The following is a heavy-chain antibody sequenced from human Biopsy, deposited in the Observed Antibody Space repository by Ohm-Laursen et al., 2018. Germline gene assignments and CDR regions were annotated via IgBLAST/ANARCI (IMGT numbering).Heavy chain of an antibody. CDR2: VYYSGST. J-gene: IGHJ4*02. D-gene: IGHD3-3*01. CDR1: GGSISSRNHY. Sequence: GTLSLTCGVSGGSISSRNHYWGWLRQPPGKGLEWIGHVYYSGSTFYNSSLESRVTVSVDTSKNQFYLRLTSMSASDTAVYYCARHSLDDFWSGAHYYFDYWGLGTLVTVSS. CDR3: ARHSLDDFWSGAHYYFDY. V-gene: IGHV4-39*01.